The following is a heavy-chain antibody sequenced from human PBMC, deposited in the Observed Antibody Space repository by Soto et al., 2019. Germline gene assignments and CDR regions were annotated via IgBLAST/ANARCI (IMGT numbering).Heavy chain of an antibody. CDR1: GFTVSSNY. V-gene: IGHV3-66*01. D-gene: IGHD2-15*01. J-gene: IGHJ6*03. Sequence: EVQLVESGGGLVQPGGSLRLSCAASGFTVSSNYMSWVRQAPGKGLEWVAVIYSGGSTYYADSVKGRFTISRDNSKNTLYLQMNSLRAEDTAVYYCARDERDGYCSGGSCGYYYNMDVWGKETTVTVSS. CDR2: IYSGGST. CDR3: ARDERDGYCSGGSCGYYYNMDV.